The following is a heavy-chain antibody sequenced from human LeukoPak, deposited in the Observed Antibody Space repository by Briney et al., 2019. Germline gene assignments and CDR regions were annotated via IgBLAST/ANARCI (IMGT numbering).Heavy chain of an antibody. J-gene: IGHJ5*02. CDR2: IYSGGST. V-gene: IGHV3-53*01. Sequence: GRSLRLSCAASGFTVSGNYMSWVRQAPGKGLEWVSVIYSGGSTYYADSVKGRFTISRDNSKNTLYLQMNSLRAEDTAVYYCARGPTVGPLTFDPWGQGTLVTVSP. D-gene: IGHD4-17*01. CDR3: ARGPTVGPLTFDP. CDR1: GFTVSGNY.